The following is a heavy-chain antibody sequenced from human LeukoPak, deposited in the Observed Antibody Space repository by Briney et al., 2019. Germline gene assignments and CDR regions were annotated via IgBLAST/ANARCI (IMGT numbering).Heavy chain of an antibody. Sequence: SETLSLTCTVSGGSIISSTYYWGWVRQSPGKGLEWIGNIYYSGTTYYNPSLKSRVTISEDTSRNRFSLMLSSVTAAGTAIYYCARQVSDYYYHYMDVWGEGTTVIVSS. V-gene: IGHV4-39*01. CDR1: GGSIISSTYY. J-gene: IGHJ6*03. CDR3: ARQVSDYYYHYMDV. CDR2: IYYSGTT.